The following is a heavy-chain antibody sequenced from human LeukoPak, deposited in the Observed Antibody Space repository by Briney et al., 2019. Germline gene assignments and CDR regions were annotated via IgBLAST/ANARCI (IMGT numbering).Heavy chain of an antibody. J-gene: IGHJ6*03. CDR2: ISANNGNT. D-gene: IGHD3-3*01. V-gene: IGHV1-18*01. Sequence: ASVKVSCKASDYTFSNYVISWVRQAPGQGLEWMGWISANNGNTNYAQKFQGRVTMTTDTSTSTAYMELRNLRSDDTAVYFCAREGGSTYYDFWSGSDNYYFYMDVWGKGTTVTVSS. CDR3: AREGGSTYYDFWSGSDNYYFYMDV. CDR1: DYTFSNYV.